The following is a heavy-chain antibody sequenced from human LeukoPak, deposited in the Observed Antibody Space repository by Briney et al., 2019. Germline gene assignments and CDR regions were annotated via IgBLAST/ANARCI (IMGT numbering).Heavy chain of an antibody. D-gene: IGHD1-1*01. V-gene: IGHV3-74*01. CDR1: GFTFSSYW. CDR3: ARAATGGNWFDP. Sequence: GGSLRLSCAASGFTFSSYWMHCVREAPGKGVVWVSRISFDGSNRNYADSVKGRFTVSRDNAKNTLYLQMNSVRAEDTAVYYCARAATGGNWFDPWGQGTLVTVSS. J-gene: IGHJ5*02. CDR2: ISFDGSNR.